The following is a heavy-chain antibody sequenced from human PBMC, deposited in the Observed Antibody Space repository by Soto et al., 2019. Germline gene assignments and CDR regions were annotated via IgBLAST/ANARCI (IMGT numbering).Heavy chain of an antibody. Sequence: GASVKVSCKASGGTFVSYVYNWVRQAPGQGLEWMGGIIPMFNITNYAQKFQGRITITADESTTTAYMELSSLKSEDTAVYFCARWPTLSRPTYGMDVWGQETTVTVSS. CDR1: GGTFVSYV. CDR2: IIPMFNIT. J-gene: IGHJ6*02. V-gene: IGHV1-69*13. CDR3: ARWPTLSRPTYGMDV. D-gene: IGHD2-2*01.